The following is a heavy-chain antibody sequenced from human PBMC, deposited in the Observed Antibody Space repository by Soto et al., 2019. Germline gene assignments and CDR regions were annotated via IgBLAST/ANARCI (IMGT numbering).Heavy chain of an antibody. V-gene: IGHV4-31*03. CDR2: IYYSGST. CDR3: ARYGYYNGLFDP. J-gene: IGHJ5*02. D-gene: IGHD4-17*01. Sequence: QVQLQESGPGLVKPSQTLSLTCTVSGGSISSGGYYWSWIRQHPGKGLEWIGYIYYSGSTYYHPSLQSRVTISVDTSKNQFSLKLISVTAADTAVYYCARYGYYNGLFDPLRQGTLVTVSS. CDR1: GGSISSGGYY.